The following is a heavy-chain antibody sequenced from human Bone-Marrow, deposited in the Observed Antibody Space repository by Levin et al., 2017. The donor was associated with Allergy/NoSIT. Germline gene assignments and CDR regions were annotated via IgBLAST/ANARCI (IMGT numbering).Heavy chain of an antibody. V-gene: IGHV4-59*01. CDR3: ARDVSNYYYYSGMDV. CDR2: IYYSGTT. J-gene: IGHJ6*02. Sequence: PSETLSLTCTVSGGSLNTFYWSWIRQPPGKGLEWIGHIYYSGTTNYNPSLESRFTISLDASKNQFSLRLTSVTAADTAVYYCARDVSNYYYYSGMDVWGQGTTVTVSS. CDR1: GGSLNTFY.